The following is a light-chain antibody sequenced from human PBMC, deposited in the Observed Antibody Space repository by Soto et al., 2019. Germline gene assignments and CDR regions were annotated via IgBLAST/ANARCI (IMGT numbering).Light chain of an antibody. Sequence: DIQMTQSPSSVSASVGDTVTISCRASQSLDNWLAWYQQKPGYAPRLLIYAAYTLENGVPSRFSGSGSGSDFTLTISSLLPEDSATYYCQQAKSFPYTFGQGTMVEI. CDR1: QSLDNW. CDR2: AAY. V-gene: IGKV1-12*01. J-gene: IGKJ2*01. CDR3: QQAKSFPYT.